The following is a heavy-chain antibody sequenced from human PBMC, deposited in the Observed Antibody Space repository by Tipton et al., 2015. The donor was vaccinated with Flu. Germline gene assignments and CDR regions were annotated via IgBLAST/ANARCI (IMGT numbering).Heavy chain of an antibody. J-gene: IGHJ4*02. CDR1: GGSISSYY. CDR2: IYTNGST. CDR3: ARGGDLWFGELQNFDY. V-gene: IGHV4-4*07. D-gene: IGHD3-10*01. Sequence: TLSLTCTVSGGSISSYYWSWIRQPAGKGLEWIGRIYTNGSTNYNPSLKSRVTMSVDTSKNQFSLKLSSVTAADTAVYYCARGGDLWFGELQNFDYWGQGTLVTVSS.